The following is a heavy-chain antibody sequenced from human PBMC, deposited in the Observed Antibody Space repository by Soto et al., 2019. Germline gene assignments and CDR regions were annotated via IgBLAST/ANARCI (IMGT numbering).Heavy chain of an antibody. V-gene: IGHV3-23*01. J-gene: IGHJ4*02. CDR2: ISGSGGST. Sequence: GGSLRLSCAASGFTFSSYAMSWVRQAPGKGLEWVSAISGSGGSTYYADSVKGRFTISRDNSKNTLYLQMNSLRAEDMAVYYCARQDYGDYWKSVSVYWGQGTLVTVSS. D-gene: IGHD4-17*01. CDR1: GFTFSSYA. CDR3: ARQDYGDYWKSVSVY.